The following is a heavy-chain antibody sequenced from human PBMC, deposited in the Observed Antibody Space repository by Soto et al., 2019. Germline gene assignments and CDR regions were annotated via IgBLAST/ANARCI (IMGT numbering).Heavy chain of an antibody. CDR2: IHYSGST. Sequence: PSETLSFTCTVSGGSITSYYWSWIRQPPGKGLEWIGDIHYSGSTNYNPSLKSRVTISTDTSKNQFSLNLSSVTAADTAVYYCARDPISARPFFDYWGQGTLVTVSS. CDR3: ARDPISARPFFDY. J-gene: IGHJ4*02. D-gene: IGHD6-6*01. V-gene: IGHV4-59*01. CDR1: GGSITSYY.